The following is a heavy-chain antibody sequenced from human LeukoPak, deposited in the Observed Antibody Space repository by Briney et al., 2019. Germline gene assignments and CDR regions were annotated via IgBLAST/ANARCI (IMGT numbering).Heavy chain of an antibody. V-gene: IGHV4-39*07. CDR1: GGSISSSSYY. CDR3: ARVSSGGITMVRGAFDY. Sequence: SETLSLTCTVSGGSISSSSYYWGWIRQPPGKGLEWIGSIYYSGSTYYNPSLKSRVTISVDTSKNQFSLKLSSVTAADTAVYYCARVSSGGITMVRGAFDYWGQGTLVTVSS. J-gene: IGHJ4*02. CDR2: IYYSGST. D-gene: IGHD3-10*01.